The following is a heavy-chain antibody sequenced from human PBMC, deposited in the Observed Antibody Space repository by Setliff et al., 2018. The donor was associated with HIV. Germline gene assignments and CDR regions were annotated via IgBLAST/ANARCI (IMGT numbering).Heavy chain of an antibody. J-gene: IGHJ5*02. Sequence: PSETLSLTCTVSGGSASNSRYYWAWIRQPPGKGLEYIGSIHYNEKTYYNPSLKSRVTISIDTSKNQFSLNLTSLTAADTAVYYCASRVYYYDSNNFLREEGFDPWGQGTQVTVSS. V-gene: IGHV4-39*01. CDR3: ASRVYYYDSNNFLREEGFDP. CDR1: GGSASNSRYY. D-gene: IGHD3-22*01. CDR2: IHYNEKT.